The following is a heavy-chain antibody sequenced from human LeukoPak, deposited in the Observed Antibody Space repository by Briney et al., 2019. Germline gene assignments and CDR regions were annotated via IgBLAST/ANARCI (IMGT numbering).Heavy chain of an antibody. V-gene: IGHV4-34*01. CDR1: GGSFSGYY. D-gene: IGHD3-22*01. CDR3: ARLYYDYDAFDI. Sequence: PSETLSLTCAVYGGSFSGYYWSWIRQPPGKGLEWIGEINHSGSTNYNPSLKSRVTISVDTSKNQFSLKLSSVTAADTAVYYCARLYYDYDAFDIWGQGTMVTVSS. CDR2: INHSGST. J-gene: IGHJ3*02.